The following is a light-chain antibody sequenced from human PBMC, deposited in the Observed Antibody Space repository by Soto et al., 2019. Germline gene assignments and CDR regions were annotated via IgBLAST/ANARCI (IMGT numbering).Light chain of an antibody. CDR2: AAS. CDR3: LQDYNFPLT. CDR1: QSIGGF. J-gene: IGKJ4*01. Sequence: AIPLHQSPSSLSVSVGDRVTITCRASQSIGGFLNWYQQKLGKAPKLLIYAASSLQSGVPSRFSGSGSGTDFTLTISSLQPEDFATYYCLQDYNFPLTFGGGTKVDI. V-gene: IGKV1-6*01.